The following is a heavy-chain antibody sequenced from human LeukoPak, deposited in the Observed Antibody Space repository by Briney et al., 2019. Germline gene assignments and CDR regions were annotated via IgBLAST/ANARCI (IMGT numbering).Heavy chain of an antibody. CDR3: ARGKYSSGWAAGADAFDI. J-gene: IGHJ3*02. CDR2: IYSGGTT. CDR1: GFTVSSNS. D-gene: IGHD6-19*01. V-gene: IGHV3-66*01. Sequence: GGSLRLSCAASGFTVSSNSMSWVRQAPGKGLEWVSVIYSGGTTYYADSVKGRFTISKDNSKNTLYLQMNSLRAEDTAVYYCARGKYSSGWAAGADAFDIWGQGTMVTVSS.